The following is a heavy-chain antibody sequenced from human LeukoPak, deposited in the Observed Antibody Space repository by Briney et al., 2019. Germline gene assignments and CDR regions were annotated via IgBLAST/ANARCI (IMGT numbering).Heavy chain of an antibody. V-gene: IGHV4-39*01. CDR2: IYYSGST. D-gene: IGHD3-10*01. J-gene: IGHJ4*02. CDR3: ARVITYYYGSGSYPRGHFDY. Sequence: SETLSLTCTVSGDSISSTNYYWGWIRQPPGKGLEWIGSIYYSGSTYYNPSLESRVTISVDTSKNQFSLKLSSVTAADTAVYYCARVITYYYGSGSYPRGHFDYWGQGTLVTVSS. CDR1: GDSISSTNYY.